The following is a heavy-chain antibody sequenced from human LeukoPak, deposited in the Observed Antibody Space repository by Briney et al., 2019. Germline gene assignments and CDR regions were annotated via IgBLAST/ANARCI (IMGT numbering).Heavy chain of an antibody. CDR1: GLTFSSYA. Sequence: GSLRLSCAASGLTFSSYAMSWVRQAPGKGLEWVSAISSGGDKTYYVDSVKGRFTTSRDNSKNTLYLQMHSLRAEDTAMYYCVKKRSGSSGWFDPWGQGTLVTVSS. V-gene: IGHV3-23*01. CDR2: ISSGGDKT. CDR3: VKKRSGSSGWFDP. J-gene: IGHJ5*02. D-gene: IGHD1-26*01.